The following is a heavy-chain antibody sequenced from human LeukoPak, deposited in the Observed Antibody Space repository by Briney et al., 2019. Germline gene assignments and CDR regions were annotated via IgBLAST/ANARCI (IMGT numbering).Heavy chain of an antibody. D-gene: IGHD6-6*01. V-gene: IGHV3-23*01. CDR3: AKDVSSSARSPRHY. J-gene: IGHJ4*02. CDR2: ISGSGDST. CDR1: GFTFSSYA. Sequence: GGSLRLSCAASGFTFSSYAMSWVRQAPGKGLEWVSTISGSGDSTYYADSVKGRFTISRDNSKSTLSVQMNTLRAEDTAIYYCAKDVSSSARSPRHYWGQGTLVTVSS.